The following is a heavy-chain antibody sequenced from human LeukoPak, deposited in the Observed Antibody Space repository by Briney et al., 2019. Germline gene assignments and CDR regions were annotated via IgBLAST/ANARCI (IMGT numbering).Heavy chain of an antibody. CDR3: AKDTNSWPTYFDC. J-gene: IGHJ4*02. CDR1: GFTFSNYA. V-gene: IGHV3-23*01. Sequence: GGSLRLSCAASGFTFSNYAMNWVRQAPGKGLEWVSAISGSGGTTYYADSVKGRFTISRDNSKNTLYLQMKSLRAEDAAVYYCAKDTNSWPTYFDCRGQGILVTVSS. CDR2: ISGSGGTT. D-gene: IGHD6-13*01.